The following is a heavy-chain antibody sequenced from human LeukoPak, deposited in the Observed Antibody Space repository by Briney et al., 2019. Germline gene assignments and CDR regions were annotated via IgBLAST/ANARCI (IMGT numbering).Heavy chain of an antibody. CDR3: ARGQYRVYGGNSGYYYYGMDV. Sequence: SETLSLTCAVYGGSFSGYYWSWIRQPPGKGLEWIGEINHSGSTNYNPSLKSRVTISVDTSKNQLSLKLSSVTAADTAVYYCARGQYRVYGGNSGYYYYGMDVWGQGTTVTVSS. V-gene: IGHV4-34*01. CDR1: GGSFSGYY. CDR2: INHSGST. D-gene: IGHD4-23*01. J-gene: IGHJ6*02.